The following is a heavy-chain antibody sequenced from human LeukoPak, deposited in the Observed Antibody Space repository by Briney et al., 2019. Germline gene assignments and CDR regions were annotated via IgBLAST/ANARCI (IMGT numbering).Heavy chain of an antibody. V-gene: IGHV3-23*01. Sequence: PGGSLRLSCAASGFTFSSYAMGWVRQAPGKGLEWVSDITASGGNTYYADSVKGRFTISRDNSKNTLYLQVNSLRAEHTDVYYCAKGNGLDYGRYYFDYWGQEPWSPSPQ. CDR1: GFTFSSYA. CDR2: ITASGGNT. J-gene: IGHJ4*01. D-gene: IGHD4/OR15-4a*01. CDR3: AKGNGLDYGRYYFDY.